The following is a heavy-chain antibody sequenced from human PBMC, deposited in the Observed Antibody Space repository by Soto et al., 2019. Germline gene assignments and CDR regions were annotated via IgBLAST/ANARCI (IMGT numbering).Heavy chain of an antibody. CDR1: GYTFTGYY. Sequence: GASVKVSYKASGYTFTGYYMHWVRQAPGQGLEWLGRINPKSGGTSTAQKFQGWVTVTTDTSISTASMELTRLTSDDTAIYYCARGDSTDCSNGVCSFFYNHDMDVWGQGTTVTVSS. CDR3: ARGDSTDCSNGVCSFFYNHDMDV. D-gene: IGHD2-8*01. V-gene: IGHV1-2*04. J-gene: IGHJ6*02. CDR2: INPKSGGT.